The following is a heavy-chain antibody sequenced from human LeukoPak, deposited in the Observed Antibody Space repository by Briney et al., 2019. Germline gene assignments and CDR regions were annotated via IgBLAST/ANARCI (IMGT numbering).Heavy chain of an antibody. CDR1: GGSIRNDNYF. CDR2: IHYSGEA. Sequence: KASETLSLTCNVSGGSIRNDNYFRSWIRQPPGKGLEWIAYIHYSGEAYYNPSLKSRVTMSVDTSKNQFSLKMRSVTAADTALYYCASEVIVAHGSDGFDIWGRGTMVTVSS. CDR3: ASEVIVAHGSDGFDI. V-gene: IGHV4-30-4*01. D-gene: IGHD5-12*01. J-gene: IGHJ3*02.